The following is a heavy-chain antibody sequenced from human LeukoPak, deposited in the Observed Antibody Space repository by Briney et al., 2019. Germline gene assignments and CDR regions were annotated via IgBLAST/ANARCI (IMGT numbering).Heavy chain of an antibody. CDR1: GYTFTGYY. D-gene: IGHD5-18*01. V-gene: IGHV1-2*02. CDR2: INPNSGGT. J-gene: IGHJ6*03. Sequence: ASVKVSCKASGYTFTGYYMHWVRQAPGQGLEWMGWINPNSGGTNYAQKFQGRVTMTRDTSISTAYMELSRLRSDDTAVYYCARGGIQLWLDYYYYYMDVWGKGTTVTVSS. CDR3: ARGGIQLWLDYYYYYMDV.